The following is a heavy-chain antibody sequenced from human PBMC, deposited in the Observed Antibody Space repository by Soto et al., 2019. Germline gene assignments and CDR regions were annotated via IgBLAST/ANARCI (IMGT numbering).Heavy chain of an antibody. J-gene: IGHJ6*02. Sequence: EVQVVESGGGLVQPGGSLRLSCAASGFTFTNYWMHWARQAPGKGLVWVSRMNSDGSSTNYADSVKGRFTISRDKGKNTLDLQMNSLRAEDTAVYYCARGVRGHYGMDVWGQGTTVTVSS. CDR2: MNSDGSST. D-gene: IGHD5-12*01. CDR3: ARGVRGHYGMDV. V-gene: IGHV3-74*01. CDR1: GFTFTNYW.